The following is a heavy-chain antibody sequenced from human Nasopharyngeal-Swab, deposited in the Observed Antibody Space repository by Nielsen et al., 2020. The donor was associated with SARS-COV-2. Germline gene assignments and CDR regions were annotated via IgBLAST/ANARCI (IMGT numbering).Heavy chain of an antibody. V-gene: IGHV3-21*01. CDR3: ARGNGQMDY. CDR2: ISSSSSYI. J-gene: IGHJ4*02. Sequence: VRQAPGKGLEWVSPISSSSSYIYYADSVKGRFTISRDNAKNSLYLQMNSLRAEDTAVYYCARGNGQMDYWGQGTLVTVSS. D-gene: IGHD5-24*01.